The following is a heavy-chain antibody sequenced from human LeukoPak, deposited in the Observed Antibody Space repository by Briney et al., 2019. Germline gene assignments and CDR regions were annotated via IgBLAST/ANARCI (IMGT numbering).Heavy chain of an antibody. CDR2: ISWNSGSI. CDR3: AKDSRTTVDTFDI. V-gene: IGHV3-9*01. Sequence: GGSLRLSCAASGFTFDDYAMHWVRQAPGKGLEWVSGISWNSGSIGYADSVKGRFTISRDNAKNSLYLQMNSLRAEDTALYYCAKDSRTTVDTFDIWGQGTMVTVSS. D-gene: IGHD4-17*01. J-gene: IGHJ3*02. CDR1: GFTFDDYA.